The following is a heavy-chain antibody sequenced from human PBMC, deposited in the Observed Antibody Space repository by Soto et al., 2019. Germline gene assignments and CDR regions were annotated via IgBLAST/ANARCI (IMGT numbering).Heavy chain of an antibody. CDR3: ARDHLILPAHDFFYGSDV. J-gene: IGHJ6*02. CDR1: GFTFSMYS. Sequence: GGSLRLSCEVSGFTFSMYSMSWVRQSPGKGLEWVAKIPQDGVDGHYADSVKGRFIISRDNDKNSLHLQLNNLRAEDTAVYYCARDHLILPAHDFFYGSDVWGRGATVTVS. D-gene: IGHD2-21*02. CDR2: IPQDGVDG. V-gene: IGHV3-7*03.